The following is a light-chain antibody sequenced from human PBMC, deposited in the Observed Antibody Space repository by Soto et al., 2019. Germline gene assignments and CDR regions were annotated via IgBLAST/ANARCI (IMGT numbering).Light chain of an antibody. CDR2: EVS. Sequence: QSALTQLPSASGSPGQSVTISCTGTNSDIGIYDFVSWYQQHPGKAPKLLIYEVSKRPSGVPDRFSGSKSGNTASLTVSDLQTEDAADYFCSAYAGTNDLGVFGGGTKVTVL. CDR3: SAYAGTNDLGV. V-gene: IGLV2-8*01. J-gene: IGLJ3*02. CDR1: NSDIGIYDF.